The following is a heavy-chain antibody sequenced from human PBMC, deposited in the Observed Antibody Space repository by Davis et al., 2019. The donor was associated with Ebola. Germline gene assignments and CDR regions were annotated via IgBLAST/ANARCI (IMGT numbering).Heavy chain of an antibody. Sequence: MPSETLSLTCAVYGGSFSGYYWSWIRQPPGKGLEWIGEINHSGSTNYNPSLKSRVTISVDTSKNQFSLKLSSVTAADTAVYYCARVIVVPNWFDPWGQGTLVTVSS. J-gene: IGHJ5*02. CDR3: ARVIVVPNWFDP. V-gene: IGHV4-34*01. D-gene: IGHD2-15*01. CDR2: INHSGST. CDR1: GGSFSGYY.